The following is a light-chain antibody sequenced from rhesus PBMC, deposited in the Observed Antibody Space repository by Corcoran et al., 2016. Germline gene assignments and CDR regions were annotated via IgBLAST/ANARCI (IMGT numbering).Light chain of an antibody. CDR3: LQCYGSPFT. V-gene: IGKV1-22*01. Sequence: DIQMTQSPSSLSASVGDTVTITCRASESISTWLDWYQQKPGKTPKLLIYRASNFQVGVPSRFSGSGSGTDFTLPISSLQPEDSATYYFLQCYGSPFTFGPGTKVDIE. J-gene: IGKJ3*01. CDR1: ESISTW. CDR2: RAS.